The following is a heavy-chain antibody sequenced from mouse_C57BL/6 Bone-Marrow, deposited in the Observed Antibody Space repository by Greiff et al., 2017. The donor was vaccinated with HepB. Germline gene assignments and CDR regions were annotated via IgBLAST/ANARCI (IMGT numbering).Heavy chain of an antibody. CDR2: IRSKSSNYAT. CDR1: GFTFNTYA. D-gene: IGHD2-4*01. Sequence: EVQLVESGGGLVQPKGSLKLSCAASGFTFNTYAMHWVRQAPGKGLEWVARIRSKSSNYATYYADSVKDRFTISRDDSQSMLYLQMNNLKTEDTAMYYCVREGIYYDNEDYAMDYWGQGTSVTVSS. CDR3: VREGIYYDNEDYAMDY. J-gene: IGHJ4*01. V-gene: IGHV10-3*01.